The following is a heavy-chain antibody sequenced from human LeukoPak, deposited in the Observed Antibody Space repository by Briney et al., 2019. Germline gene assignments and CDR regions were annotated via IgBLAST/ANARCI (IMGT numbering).Heavy chain of an antibody. J-gene: IGHJ4*02. CDR2: IKYDGSEK. D-gene: IGHD2-2*01. V-gene: IGHV3-7*03. CDR3: ARRNAMSD. Sequence: GGSLRLSCAASGFIISSFWMSWVRQAPEKGLEWVANIKYDGSEKYYVDSVKGRFTNSRDSAKNSLYLQMNSLRADDTAVYFCARRNAMSDWGQGTLVTVSS. CDR1: GFIISSFW.